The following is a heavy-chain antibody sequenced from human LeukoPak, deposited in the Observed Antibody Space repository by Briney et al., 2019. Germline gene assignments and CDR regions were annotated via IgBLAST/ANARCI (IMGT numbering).Heavy chain of an antibody. Sequence: SATLSLTCTVSGGSISSGGYYWSWIHHHPRKGLEWIEYIFYSGSTYYNPSLQSRVTISVDTSKNQFSLKLSSVTAADTAVYYCARDRYYYDTLGYYYGMDVWGQGTTVTVSS. CDR2: IFYSGST. CDR3: ARDRYYYDTLGYYYGMDV. D-gene: IGHD3-22*01. CDR1: GGSISSGGYY. J-gene: IGHJ6*02. V-gene: IGHV4-31*03.